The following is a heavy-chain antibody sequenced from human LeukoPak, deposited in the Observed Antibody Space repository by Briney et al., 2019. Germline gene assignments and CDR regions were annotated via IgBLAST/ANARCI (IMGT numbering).Heavy chain of an antibody. D-gene: IGHD2-2*01. Sequence: GGSLRLSCAASGFTFSNAWMSWVRQAPGKGLEWVGRIESKTDGGTTDYAAPVKGRFTISRDDSKNTLYLQMNSLKTEDTAVYYCTTVASVVPAAAFDYWGQGTLVTVSS. CDR2: IESKTDGGTT. V-gene: IGHV3-15*04. CDR3: TTVASVVPAAAFDY. CDR1: GFTFSNAW. J-gene: IGHJ4*02.